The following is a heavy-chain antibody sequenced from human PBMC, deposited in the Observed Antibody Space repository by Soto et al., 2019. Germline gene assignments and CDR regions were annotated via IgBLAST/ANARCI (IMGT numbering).Heavy chain of an antibody. CDR3: ARDSRSSSWYGWFDA. Sequence: QVQLQESGPGLVKPSETLSLTCTVSGGSVSSGSYYWSWIRQPPGKGLEWIGYIYYSGSTNYNPSLKSRVTISVDTSKNQFSLKLSSVTAADTAVYYCARDSRSSSWYGWFDAWGQGTLVTVSS. D-gene: IGHD6-13*01. J-gene: IGHJ5*02. CDR2: IYYSGST. CDR1: GGSVSSGSYY. V-gene: IGHV4-61*01.